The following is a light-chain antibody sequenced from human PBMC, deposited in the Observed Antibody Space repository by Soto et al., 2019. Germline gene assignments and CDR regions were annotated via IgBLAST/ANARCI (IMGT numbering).Light chain of an antibody. V-gene: IGKV3-11*01. J-gene: IGKJ1*01. CDR1: QSVSSY. CDR2: DAS. Sequence: EIVLTQSPATLSLSPGERATLSCRASQSVSSYLAWYQQKAGQAPRLLIYDASNWATGIPARFSGSGSGTDFTLTISRLKPEDFAVYYCQQRSSWPRTFGRGTKVEI. CDR3: QQRSSWPRT.